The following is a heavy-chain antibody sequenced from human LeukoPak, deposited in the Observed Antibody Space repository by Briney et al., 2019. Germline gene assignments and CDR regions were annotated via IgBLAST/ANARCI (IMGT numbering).Heavy chain of an antibody. Sequence: GGSLRLSCAASGFTFSSYWMHWVRQAPGKGLVRVSRINSDGSSTSYADSVKGRFTISRDNAKNTLHLQMNSLRAEDTAVYYCARGGYSSSWYPHPLYWGQGTLVTVSS. CDR3: ARGGYSSSWYPHPLY. CDR1: GFTFSSYW. D-gene: IGHD6-13*01. CDR2: INSDGSST. J-gene: IGHJ4*02. V-gene: IGHV3-74*01.